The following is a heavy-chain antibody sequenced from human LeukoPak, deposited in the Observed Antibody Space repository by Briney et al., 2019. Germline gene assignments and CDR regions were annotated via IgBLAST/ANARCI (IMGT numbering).Heavy chain of an antibody. Sequence: GSLRLSCAASGFTFSDYYMSWIRQAPGKGLEWVSYISNSASTIYYADSVKGRFTTSRDNAKNSLSLQLNSLRVEDTAVYYCARGHYDVLAASYKWTPDYWGQGTLVTVSS. V-gene: IGHV3-11*04. CDR1: GFTFSDYY. J-gene: IGHJ4*02. D-gene: IGHD3-9*01. CDR2: ISNSASTI. CDR3: ARGHYDVLAASYKWTPDY.